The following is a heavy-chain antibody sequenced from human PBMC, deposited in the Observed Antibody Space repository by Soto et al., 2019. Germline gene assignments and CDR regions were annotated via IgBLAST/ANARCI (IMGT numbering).Heavy chain of an antibody. CDR1: GFTFSDSA. Sequence: EVQLVESGGGLVQPGGSLKLSCAASGFTFSDSAMHWVRQASGKGLEWVGRIRSKANSYATVYDASVKGRFTISKDDSKMTAYLQMNRLKTEGKAVYFCTRRLYDSGSISQNAFDIWVQEPMVTVSS. CDR2: IRSKANSYAT. CDR3: TRRLYDSGSISQNAFDI. J-gene: IGHJ3*02. D-gene: IGHD3-22*01. V-gene: IGHV3-73*02.